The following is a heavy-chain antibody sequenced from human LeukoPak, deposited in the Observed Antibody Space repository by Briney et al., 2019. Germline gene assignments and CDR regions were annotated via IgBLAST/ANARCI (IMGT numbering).Heavy chain of an antibody. V-gene: IGHV4-31*03. CDR3: ARRGPSLSAWSFDY. CDR1: GGSISSGGYY. J-gene: IGHJ4*02. Sequence: SETLSLTCTVSGGSISSGGYYWSWIRQHPGKGLEWIGYIYYSGSTYYNPSLKSRVTISVDTSKNQFSLKLSSVTAADTAVYYCARRGPSLSAWSFDYWGQGTLVAVSS. D-gene: IGHD3-10*01. CDR2: IYYSGST.